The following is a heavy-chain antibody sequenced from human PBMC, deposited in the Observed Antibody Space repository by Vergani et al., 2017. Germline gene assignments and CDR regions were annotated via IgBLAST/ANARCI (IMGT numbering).Heavy chain of an antibody. CDR3: TRDREFSY. D-gene: IGHD3-10*01. Sequence: EVQLVETGGGLIQPGRSLRLSCAASGFSVSSYYMSWVRQVPGKGLEWVSVIYNDGNTYYTDSVKGRFTISRDNSKNTLYLQMNSLRVEDTAVYYCTRDREFSYWSQGAPVTVYS. V-gene: IGHV3-53*02. CDR2: IYNDGNT. CDR1: GFSVSSYY. J-gene: IGHJ4*02.